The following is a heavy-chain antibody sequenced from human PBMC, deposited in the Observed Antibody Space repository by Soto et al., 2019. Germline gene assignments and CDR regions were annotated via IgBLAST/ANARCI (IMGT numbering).Heavy chain of an antibody. J-gene: IGHJ4*02. CDR3: ARDGDFSWETYYFDY. CDR1: GFTFSSYW. V-gene: IGHV3-7*01. CDR2: IKQDGSEK. D-gene: IGHD2-15*01. Sequence: GGSLRLSCAASGFTFSSYWMSWVRQAPGKGLEWVANIKQDGSEKYYVDSVKGRFTISRDNAKNSLYLQMNSLRAEDTAVYYCARDGDFSWETYYFDYWGQGTLVTVSS.